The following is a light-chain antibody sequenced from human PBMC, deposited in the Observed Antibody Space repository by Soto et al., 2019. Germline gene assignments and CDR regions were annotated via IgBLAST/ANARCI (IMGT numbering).Light chain of an antibody. CDR1: QSVSNAY. J-gene: IGKJ2*03. CDR3: QQYYTLPYS. V-gene: IGKV3-20*01. Sequence: EIVLTQSPGTLSLSPGERATLYCRASQSVSNAYLAWYQQKPGQAPRLLIYDASSRATGVPDRFSGSGSGTDFTLTITSLQPEDVAVYYCQQYYTLPYSFGQGTKLEIK. CDR2: DAS.